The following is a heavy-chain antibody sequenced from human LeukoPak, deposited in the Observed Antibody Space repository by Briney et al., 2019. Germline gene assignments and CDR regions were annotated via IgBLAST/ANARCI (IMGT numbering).Heavy chain of an antibody. J-gene: IGHJ4*02. CDR3: VRDLATRPQSWYDY. V-gene: IGHV1-18*01. Sequence: ASVKVSCKTSGYTFTDFGITWVRQAPGQGLEWMGWVSPYNGKKKYAQKVQGRVTMTTDTFTRTAYMELSSLRSDDTAVYYCVRDLATRPQSWYDYWGQGTLVTVSS. D-gene: IGHD6-13*01. CDR1: GYTFTDFG. CDR2: VSPYNGKK.